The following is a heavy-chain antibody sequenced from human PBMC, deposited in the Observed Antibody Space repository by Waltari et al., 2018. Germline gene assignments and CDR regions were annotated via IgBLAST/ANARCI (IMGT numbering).Heavy chain of an antibody. CDR2: IYYSGST. CDR3: ARGGAYCGGDCSATPFDY. Sequence: QVQLQESGPGLVKPSQTLSLTCTVPGGSISSGDYYWSWIRQRPGQGLEWIGYIYYSGSTYYNPSLKSRVTISVDTSKNQFSLKLSSVTAADTAVYYCARGGAYCGGDCSATPFDYWGQGTLVTVSS. CDR1: GGSISSGDYY. V-gene: IGHV4-30-4*08. D-gene: IGHD2-21*01. J-gene: IGHJ4*02.